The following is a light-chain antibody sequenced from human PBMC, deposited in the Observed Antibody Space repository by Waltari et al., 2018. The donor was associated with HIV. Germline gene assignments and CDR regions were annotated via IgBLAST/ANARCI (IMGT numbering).Light chain of an antibody. CDR2: EVS. J-gene: IGLJ2*01. V-gene: IGLV2-23*02. CDR3: CSYASTTDTYVV. Sequence: QSALTQPAPASGSPGQPITIPCTGTSSDVWSYNLVSWYQQHPGKAPKLIIYEVSKRPSGVSNRFSGSKSGSTASLTISGLQPEDEADYCCCSYASTTDTYVVFGGVTKLTVL. CDR1: SSDVWSYNL.